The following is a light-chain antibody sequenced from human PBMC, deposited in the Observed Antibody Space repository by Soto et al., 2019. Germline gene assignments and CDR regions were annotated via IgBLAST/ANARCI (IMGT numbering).Light chain of an antibody. Sequence: EIVLTQSPGTLSLSPGERATLSCRASQSVSSNHLAWYQHKPGQAPRLLIYGASSRATGIPDRFSGSGSGTDFTLAISRLEPEDFAVYYCQQYGSSHPHTFGQGTKLEI. J-gene: IGKJ2*01. V-gene: IGKV3-20*01. CDR2: GAS. CDR1: QSVSSNH. CDR3: QQYGSSHPHT.